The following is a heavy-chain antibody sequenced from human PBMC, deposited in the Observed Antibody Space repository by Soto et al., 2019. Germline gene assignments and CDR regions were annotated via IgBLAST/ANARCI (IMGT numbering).Heavy chain of an antibody. Sequence: AETLCLTCTVSGAAISSSYWSWIRHAPGKGLEWIGYIFHSGTTTYNPSLKTRVTISVDTSKNQFSLNLSSLTTADTAVYFCATGGNRYSSTSSGVGAFHYWGQGTRVTVSA. CDR2: IFHSGTT. V-gene: IGHV4-59*01. J-gene: IGHJ4*02. CDR3: ATGGNRYSSTSSGVGAFHY. CDR1: GAAISSSY. D-gene: IGHD6-6*01.